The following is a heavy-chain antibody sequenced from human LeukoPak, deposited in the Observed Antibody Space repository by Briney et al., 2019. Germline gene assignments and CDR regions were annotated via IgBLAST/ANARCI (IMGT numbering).Heavy chain of an antibody. J-gene: IGHJ4*02. CDR2: IKSKTDGGTT. D-gene: IGHD3-16*02. V-gene: IGHV3-15*01. Sequence: PGGSLRLSCAASGFTFSNAWMSWVRQAPGKGLEWVGRIKSKTDGGTTDYAAPVKGRFTISRDDSKNTLYLQMNSLKTEDTAVYYCTTESNDYVWGSYRDYWGQGTLVTVSS. CDR3: TTESNDYVWGSYRDY. CDR1: GFTFSNAW.